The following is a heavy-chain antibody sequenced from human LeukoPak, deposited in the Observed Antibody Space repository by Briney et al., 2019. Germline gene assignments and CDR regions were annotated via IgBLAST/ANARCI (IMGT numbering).Heavy chain of an antibody. CDR1: GFPFSNYW. V-gene: IGHV3-74*01. CDR2: MNSDGSSI. D-gene: IGHD6-19*01. Sequence: PGGSLRLSCAASGFPFSNYWMHWVRQAPGKGLVWVSRMNSDGSSISYADSVKGRFTISRDNAKNTLYLQMNSLRAEDAAVCYCATVLRSSGRGYFDYWGQGTLVTVSS. J-gene: IGHJ4*02. CDR3: ATVLRSSGRGYFDY.